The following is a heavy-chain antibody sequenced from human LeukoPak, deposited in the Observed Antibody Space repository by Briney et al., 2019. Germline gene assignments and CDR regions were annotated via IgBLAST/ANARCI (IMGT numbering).Heavy chain of an antibody. Sequence: GGSLRLSCAASGFTFSSYAMSWVRQAPGKGLEWVSAINGGGGSTYYADSVKGRFTISRDNSKSTLYLQMNSLRAEDTAVYYCAKCPNWNYDHDAFDIWGQGTMVTVSS. CDR1: GFTFSSYA. CDR2: INGGGGST. CDR3: AKCPNWNYDHDAFDI. V-gene: IGHV3-23*01. D-gene: IGHD1-7*01. J-gene: IGHJ3*02.